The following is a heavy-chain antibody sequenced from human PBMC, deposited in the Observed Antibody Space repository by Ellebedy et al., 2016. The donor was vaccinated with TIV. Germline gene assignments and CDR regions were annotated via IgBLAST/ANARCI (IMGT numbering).Heavy chain of an antibody. V-gene: IGHV3-13*01. D-gene: IGHD1-14*01. CDR3: ARATAGFDY. CDR1: GFTFSSYD. J-gene: IGHJ4*02. Sequence: GESLKISCAASGFTFSSYDMHWVRQGSGNGLEWVSSIGAAGDTYYGGFVKGRVAISRENAKNSLYLQLNNVRVGDTAVYYCARATAGFDYWGQGTLVTVSS. CDR2: IGAAGDT.